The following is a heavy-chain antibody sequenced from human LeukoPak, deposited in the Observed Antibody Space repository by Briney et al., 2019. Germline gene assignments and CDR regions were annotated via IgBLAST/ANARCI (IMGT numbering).Heavy chain of an antibody. CDR2: IYPGDSDT. Sequence: GESLKISCKGSGYSFTSYWIGWVRQMPGKGLEWMGIIYPGDSDTRYSSSFQGQVTISADKSISTAYLQWSSLKASDTAMYYCARHGVDDYSNYDFDYWGQGTLVTVSS. CDR1: GYSFTSYW. CDR3: ARHGVDDYSNYDFDY. J-gene: IGHJ4*02. V-gene: IGHV5-51*01. D-gene: IGHD4-11*01.